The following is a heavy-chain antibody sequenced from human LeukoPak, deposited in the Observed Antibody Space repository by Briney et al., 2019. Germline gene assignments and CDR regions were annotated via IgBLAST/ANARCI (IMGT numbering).Heavy chain of an antibody. Sequence: SETLSLTCAVSGVSISSGGSSWSCIRQPPGKGLGWSGYIYQSGTTYYHPSLNSRLTISVDRSKKQFSLKLRSVTSAHTAVYSCARGFYYDSSGYLVLYFDYWGQGTLVTVSS. CDR3: ARGFYYDSSGYLVLYFDY. CDR1: GVSISSGGSS. V-gene: IGHV4-30-2*01. J-gene: IGHJ4*02. CDR2: IYQSGTT. D-gene: IGHD3-22*01.